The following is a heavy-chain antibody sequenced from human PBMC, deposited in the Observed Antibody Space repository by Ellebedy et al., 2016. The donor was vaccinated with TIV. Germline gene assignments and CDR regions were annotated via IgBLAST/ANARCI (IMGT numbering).Heavy chain of an antibody. Sequence: ASVKVSCKASGYTFTDYDINWVRQATGQGLEWMRWVDPNSGITGNEQKFQGRVTMTWNTSTGTVDMELSSLTSADTAVYFCARVQRGSGRGSGHYYYGMDVWGQGATVTVSS. CDR3: ARVQRGSGRGSGHYYYGMDV. CDR2: VDPNSGIT. CDR1: GYTFTDYD. V-gene: IGHV1-8*01. D-gene: IGHD6-19*01. J-gene: IGHJ6*02.